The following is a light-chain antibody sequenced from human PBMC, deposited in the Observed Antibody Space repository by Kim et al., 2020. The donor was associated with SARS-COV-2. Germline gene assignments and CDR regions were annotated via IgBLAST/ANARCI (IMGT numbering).Light chain of an antibody. CDR3: QQYGSSPVT. Sequence: EIVLTQSPDTLSLSPGERTTLSCRASQSIRSKYLAWYQQKPGQAPRLLIYDASSRATGIPDRFSGSGSGTDFTLTISRLEPEDFAVYYCQQYGSSPVTFAQGTKVEIK. J-gene: IGKJ1*01. CDR2: DAS. V-gene: IGKV3-20*01. CDR1: QSIRSKY.